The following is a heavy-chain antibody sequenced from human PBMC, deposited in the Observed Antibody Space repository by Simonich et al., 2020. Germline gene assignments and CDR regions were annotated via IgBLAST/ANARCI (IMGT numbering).Heavy chain of an antibody. D-gene: IGHD6-13*01. Sequence: QVQLVQSGAEVKKPGASVKVSCKASGYTFTSYGISWVRQAPGQGLGWMGGISAYNGNTSYAQKLKGRVTMTTDTSTSTAYMELRSLRSDDTAVYYCARDQGGRAAAATDYWGQGTLVTVSS. J-gene: IGHJ4*02. CDR2: ISAYNGNT. CDR1: GYTFTSYG. CDR3: ARDQGGRAAAATDY. V-gene: IGHV1-18*01.